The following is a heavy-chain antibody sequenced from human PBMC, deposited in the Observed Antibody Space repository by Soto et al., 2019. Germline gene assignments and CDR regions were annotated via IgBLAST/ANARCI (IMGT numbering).Heavy chain of an antibody. CDR1: GGSISSGGYY. CDR3: ARQRITMVRGVVYFDY. J-gene: IGHJ4*02. CDR2: IYYSGST. V-gene: IGHV4-31*03. D-gene: IGHD3-10*01. Sequence: QVQLQESGPGLVKPSQTLSLTCTVSGGSISSGGYYWSWIRQHPGKGLEWIGYIYYSGSTYYNPSLKSRVTISVDTSKNQCSLKLSSVTAADTAVYYCARQRITMVRGVVYFDYWGQGTLVTVSS.